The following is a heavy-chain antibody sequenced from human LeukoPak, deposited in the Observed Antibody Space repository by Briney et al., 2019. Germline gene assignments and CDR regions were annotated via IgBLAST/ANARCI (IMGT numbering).Heavy chain of an antibody. CDR3: ARLHPGSGSYRGFKYYFDY. J-gene: IGHJ4*02. V-gene: IGHV4-61*02. CDR2: IYTSGST. CDR1: GNSISSGDNY. Sequence: SETLSLTCTVSGNSISSGDNYWSWIRQPAGKGLEWIGRIYTSGSTNYNPSLKSRVTISVDTSKNQFSLKLSSVTAADTAVYYCARLHPGSGSYRGFKYYFDYWGQGTLVTVSS. D-gene: IGHD3-10*01.